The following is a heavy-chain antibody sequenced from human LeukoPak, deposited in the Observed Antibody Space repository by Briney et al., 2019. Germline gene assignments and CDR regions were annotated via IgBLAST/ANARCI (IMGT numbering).Heavy chain of an antibody. Sequence: GASVKVSCKASGGTFSGYGISWVRQAPGQGPEWMGGIIPIFRTANYAQKFQGRVTITTDESTSAAYMELSSLRSEDTAMCYCAREDISSTSGAGSFDMWGQGTMVTVS. CDR1: GGTFSGYG. CDR3: AREDISSTSGAGSFDM. J-gene: IGHJ3*02. D-gene: IGHD6-6*01. V-gene: IGHV1-69*05. CDR2: IIPIFRTA.